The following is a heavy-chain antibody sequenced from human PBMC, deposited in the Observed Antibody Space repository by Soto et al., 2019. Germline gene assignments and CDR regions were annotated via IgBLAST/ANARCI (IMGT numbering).Heavy chain of an antibody. CDR2: TYYRSRWYN. J-gene: IGHJ6*03. V-gene: IGHV6-1*01. CDR3: AGTTSHYWYYMDV. D-gene: IGHD1-7*01. Sequence: SQTLSLTFAISGDSVSSNSAAWNWIRQSPSRGLEWLGRTYYRSRWYNDYAVSVKSRITINPDTSKNPFSLQLTSVTPEDTAVYYCAGTTSHYWYYMDVWGKGTTVTVSS. CDR1: GDSVSSNSAA.